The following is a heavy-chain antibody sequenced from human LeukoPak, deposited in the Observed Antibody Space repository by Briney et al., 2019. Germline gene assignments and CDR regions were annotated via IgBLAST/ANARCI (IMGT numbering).Heavy chain of an antibody. Sequence: SETLSLTCTVSGGSISSYYWSWIRQPPGKGLEWIGYIYYSGGTNYNPSLKSRVTISVDTSKNQFSLKLSSVTAADTAVYYCARDGSSGYWSRWAFDIWGQGTMVTVSS. V-gene: IGHV4-59*01. J-gene: IGHJ3*02. CDR1: GGSISSYY. CDR3: ARDGSSGYWSRWAFDI. CDR2: IYYSGGT. D-gene: IGHD3-22*01.